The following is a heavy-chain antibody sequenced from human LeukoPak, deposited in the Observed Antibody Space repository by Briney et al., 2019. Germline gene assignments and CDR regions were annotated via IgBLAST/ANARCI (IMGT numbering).Heavy chain of an antibody. Sequence: SVKVSCKASGGSFTNYAVSWLRQAPGHGLEWMGAIVPMFTTSDYAQKFRDRVTITADESTSTVYMDLRRLTYEDTAIYYCARVKESAPVAAAIPYFFDRWGQGTLVTVSS. CDR2: IVPMFTTS. J-gene: IGHJ4*02. V-gene: IGHV1-69*01. CDR1: GGSFTNYA. CDR3: ARVKESAPVAAAIPYFFDR. D-gene: IGHD2-2*01.